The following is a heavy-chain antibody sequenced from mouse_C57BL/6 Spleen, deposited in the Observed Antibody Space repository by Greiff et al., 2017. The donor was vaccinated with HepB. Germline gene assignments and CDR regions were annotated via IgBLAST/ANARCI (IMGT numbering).Heavy chain of an antibody. CDR1: GYTFTSYW. J-gene: IGHJ4*01. CDR2: IDPSDSYT. V-gene: IGHV1-50*01. D-gene: IGHD1-1*01. CDR3: ASGTTVVDAMDY. Sequence: QVQLQQSGAELVKPGASVKLSCKASGYTFTSYWMQWVKQRPGQGLEWIGEIDPSDSYTNYNQKFKGKATLTVDTSSSTAYMQLSSLTSEDSAVYYCASGTTVVDAMDYWGQGTSVTVSS.